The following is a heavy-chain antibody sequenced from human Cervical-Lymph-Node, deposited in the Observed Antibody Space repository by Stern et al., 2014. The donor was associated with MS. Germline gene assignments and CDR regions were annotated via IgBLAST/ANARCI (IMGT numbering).Heavy chain of an antibody. CDR3: AREGSSGYEYNFDF. CDR1: GGTFSNYA. CDR2: IIPIFATA. Sequence: QLVQSGAEVKKPGSSVKVSCKASGGTFSNYAIRWVRQAPGQGLEWMGGIIPIFATANYAQKFQGRITISADESTSTAYMELSSLRSEDTAVYYCAREGSSGYEYNFDFWGQGTLVTVSS. J-gene: IGHJ4*02. D-gene: IGHD5-12*01. V-gene: IGHV1-69*01.